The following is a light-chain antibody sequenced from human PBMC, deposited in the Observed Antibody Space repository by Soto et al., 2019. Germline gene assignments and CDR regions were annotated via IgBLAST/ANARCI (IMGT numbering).Light chain of an antibody. Sequence: QSAISLSAYARDTSTIPGQASQDISSYLNWYQQKPGKAPKLLIYAASGLQSGVPSRFSGSGSGTDFTLTISSLQPEDFATYYCLQYVNYPWTFGQGTKVDIK. V-gene: IGKV1-6*01. CDR1: QDISSY. J-gene: IGKJ1*01. CDR2: AAS. CDR3: LQYVNYPWT.